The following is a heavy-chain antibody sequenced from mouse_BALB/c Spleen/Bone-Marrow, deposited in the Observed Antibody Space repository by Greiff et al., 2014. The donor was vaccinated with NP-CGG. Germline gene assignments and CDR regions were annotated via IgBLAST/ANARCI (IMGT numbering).Heavy chain of an antibody. CDR2: ISSGGSYT. Sequence: EVQGVESGGDLVKPGGSLKLSCAASGFTFSSYGMSWVRQTPDKRLEWVATISSGGSYTYYPDSVKGRFTISRDNAKNTLYLQMSSLKSDDTAMYDCARQYGNYWDYFDYWGQGTTLTVSS. CDR1: GFTFSSYG. V-gene: IGHV5-6*01. D-gene: IGHD2-10*02. CDR3: ARQYGNYWDYFDY. J-gene: IGHJ2*01.